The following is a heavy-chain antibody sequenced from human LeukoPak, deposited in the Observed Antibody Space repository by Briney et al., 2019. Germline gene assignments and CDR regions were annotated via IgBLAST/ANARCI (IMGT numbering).Heavy chain of an antibody. V-gene: IGHV5-51*01. CDR2: IYPGDSDT. CDR3: ARQNQRHIVVVTAIPAGFDY. Sequence: GESLKISCKGSGNSFTSYWIGWVRQLPGKGLEWMGIIYPGDSDTRYSPSFQGQVTISADKSISTAYLQWSSLKASDNAMYYCARQNQRHIVVVTAIPAGFDYWGQGTLVTVSS. J-gene: IGHJ4*02. D-gene: IGHD2-21*02. CDR1: GNSFTSYW.